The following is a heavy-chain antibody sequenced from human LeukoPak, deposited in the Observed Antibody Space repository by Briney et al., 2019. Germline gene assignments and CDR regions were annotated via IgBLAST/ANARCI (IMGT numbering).Heavy chain of an antibody. V-gene: IGHV1-69*13. CDR3: ARVSQLWLRRAYYFDY. D-gene: IGHD5-18*01. Sequence: SVKVSCTASGGTFSSYAISWVRQAPGQGLEWMGGIIPIFGTANYAQKFQGRVTITADESTSTAYMELSSLRSEDTAVYYCARVSQLWLRRAYYFDYWGQGTLVTVSS. CDR1: GGTFSSYA. CDR2: IIPIFGTA. J-gene: IGHJ4*02.